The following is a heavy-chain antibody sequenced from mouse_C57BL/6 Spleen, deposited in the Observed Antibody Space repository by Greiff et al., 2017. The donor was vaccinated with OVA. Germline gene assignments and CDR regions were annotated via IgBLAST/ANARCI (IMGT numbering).Heavy chain of an antibody. J-gene: IGHJ4*01. Sequence: EVQLVESGPGLVKPSQSLSLTCSVTGYSITSGYYWNWIRQFPGNKLEWMGYISYDGSNNYNPSLKNRISITRDTSKNQFFLKLNSVTTEDTATYYCASIYYDYDDGVYYAMDYWGQGTSVTVSS. CDR3: ASIYYDYDDGVYYAMDY. D-gene: IGHD2-4*01. CDR2: ISYDGSN. CDR1: GYSITSGYY. V-gene: IGHV3-6*01.